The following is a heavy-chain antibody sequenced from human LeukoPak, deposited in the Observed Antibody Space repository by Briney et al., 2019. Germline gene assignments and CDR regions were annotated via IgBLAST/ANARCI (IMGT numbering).Heavy chain of an antibody. J-gene: IGHJ4*01. D-gene: IGHD3-22*01. CDR2: IYHGGGS. CDR1: GGSINSGVW. V-gene: IGHV4-4*02. Sequence: PSGTLSLTCGVSGGSINSGVWWSWVRQPPGKGLEWIGEIYHGGGSNYNASLRSRVTISVDKSKNQFSLQLNSVTAADTAVYYCARQYRDGGFYYGYYFDYWGPGILVTVSS. CDR3: ARQYRDGGFYYGYYFDY.